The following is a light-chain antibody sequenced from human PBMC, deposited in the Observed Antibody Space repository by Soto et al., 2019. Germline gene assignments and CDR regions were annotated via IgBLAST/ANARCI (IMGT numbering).Light chain of an antibody. CDR1: TSDVGDYNY. CDR3: TSYSSSDIFYV. V-gene: IGLV2-14*01. Sequence: QSVLTQPASVSGSTGQSITISCTGTTSDVGDYNYVSWYQQHPGKVPKVLIYEVSNRPSGVSYRFSGSKSGNTASLTISGLQAEDEADYYCTSYSSSDIFYVFGTGTKVTVL. J-gene: IGLJ1*01. CDR2: EVS.